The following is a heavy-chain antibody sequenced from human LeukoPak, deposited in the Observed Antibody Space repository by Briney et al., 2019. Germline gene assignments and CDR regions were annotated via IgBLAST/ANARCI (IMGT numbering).Heavy chain of an antibody. CDR2: MNPNSGNT. CDR1: GYTFPSYD. V-gene: IGHV1-8*01. Sequence: GASVKVSCQASGYTFPSYDINWVRPATGQRLEWMGWMNPNSGNTGYAQKFQGRVTMTRNSSISTAYMERNSPRSEDTAVYYCAREKDYCSSTSCYGAGGMDVWGQGSTVTVSS. D-gene: IGHD2-2*01. J-gene: IGHJ6*02. CDR3: AREKDYCSSTSCYGAGGMDV.